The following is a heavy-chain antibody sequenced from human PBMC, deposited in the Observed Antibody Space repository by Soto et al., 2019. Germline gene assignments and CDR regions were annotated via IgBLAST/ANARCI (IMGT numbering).Heavy chain of an antibody. CDR3: ASLRTTVTTRGVYYYYGMDV. CDR1: GGSFSGYY. D-gene: IGHD4-17*01. J-gene: IGHJ6*02. V-gene: IGHV4-34*01. Sequence: SETLSLTCAVYGGSFSGYYWSWIRQPPGKGLEWIGEINHSGSTNYNPSLKSRVTISVDTSKNQFSLKLSSVTAADTAVYYCASLRTTVTTRGVYYYYGMDVWGQGTTVTVSS. CDR2: INHSGST.